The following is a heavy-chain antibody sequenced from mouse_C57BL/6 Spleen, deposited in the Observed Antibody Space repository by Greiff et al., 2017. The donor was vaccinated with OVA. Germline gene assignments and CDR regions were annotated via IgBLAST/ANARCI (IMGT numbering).Heavy chain of an antibody. CDR3: TRERTTGLGWYFDV. Sequence: VKLVESGAELVRPGASVTLSCKASGYTFTDYEMHWVKQTPVHGLEWIGAIDPETGGTAYNQKFKGKAILTADKSSSTAYMELRSLTSEDSAVYYCTRERTTGLGWYFDVWGTGTTVTVSS. D-gene: IGHD1-1*01. J-gene: IGHJ1*03. CDR1: GYTFTDYE. CDR2: IDPETGGT. V-gene: IGHV1-15*01.